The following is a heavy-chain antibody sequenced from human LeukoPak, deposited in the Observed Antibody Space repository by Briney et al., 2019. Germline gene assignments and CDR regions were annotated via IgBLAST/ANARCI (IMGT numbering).Heavy chain of an antibody. Sequence: SGGSLRLSCAASGFTFSSYAMSWVRQAPGKGLEWVSAISGSGGSTCYADSVKGRFTISRDNSKNTLYLQMNSLRAEDTAGYYCAKVLGIQWRRYYGSGLGYWGQGTLVTVSS. V-gene: IGHV3-23*01. J-gene: IGHJ4*02. CDR2: ISGSGGST. CDR3: AKVLGIQWRRYYGSGLGY. D-gene: IGHD3-10*01. CDR1: GFTFSSYA.